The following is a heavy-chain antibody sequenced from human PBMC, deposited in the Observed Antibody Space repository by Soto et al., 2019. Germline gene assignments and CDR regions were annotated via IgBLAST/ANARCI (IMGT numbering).Heavy chain of an antibody. CDR2: ISWNSGSI. V-gene: IGHV3-9*01. J-gene: IGHJ3*02. CDR3: ANGGIYYVSSGPGGGAFDI. D-gene: IGHD3-22*01. Sequence: GGSLRLSCAASGFTFDDYAMHWVRQAPGKGLEWVSGISWNSGSIGYADSVKGRFTISRDNAKNSLYLQMNSLRAEDTALYYCANGGIYYVSSGPGGGAFDIWGQGTMVTVSS. CDR1: GFTFDDYA.